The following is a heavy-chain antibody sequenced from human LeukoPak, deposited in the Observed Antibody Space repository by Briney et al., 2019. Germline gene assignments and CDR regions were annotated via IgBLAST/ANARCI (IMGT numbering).Heavy chain of an antibody. Sequence: GGSLTLSCAASGFTFSSYAMSWVRQAPGKGLEWVSAISGSGGSTYYADSVKGRFTISRDNSKNTLYLQMNSLRAEDTAIYYCAKDRTSQENYFDYWGQGTLVTVSS. V-gene: IGHV3-23*01. J-gene: IGHJ4*02. CDR3: AKDRTSQENYFDY. D-gene: IGHD1-1*01. CDR2: ISGSGGST. CDR1: GFTFSSYA.